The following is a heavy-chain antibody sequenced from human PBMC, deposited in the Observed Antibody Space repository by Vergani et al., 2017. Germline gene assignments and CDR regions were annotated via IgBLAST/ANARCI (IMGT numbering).Heavy chain of an antibody. J-gene: IGHJ3*01. CDR2: ISWNSGSI. V-gene: IGHV3-9*01. CDR3: VRDVRVSRT. Sequence: EVQMVESGGGLVKPGGSLRLSCVASGFTFDDYAMHWVRQAPGKGLEWVSGISWNSGSIGYADSVKGRFTISRDNSKNTLYLDMSSLRAEDTAVYYCVRDVRVSRTWGQGTLAAVSS. CDR1: GFTFDDYA.